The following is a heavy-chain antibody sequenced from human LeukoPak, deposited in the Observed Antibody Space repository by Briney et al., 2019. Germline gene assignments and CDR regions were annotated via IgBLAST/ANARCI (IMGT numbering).Heavy chain of an antibody. CDR1: GDSINNTSCY. V-gene: IGHV4-39*07. Sequence: SETLSLTCSVSGDSINNTSCYWGWIRQPPGKGLDWIGTIYSSGTTYYNPSLKSRVSISVDTSKNHFSLTLSSVTAADTAVYYCARDRCTSGWSDFDYWGPGTLVTVSS. J-gene: IGHJ4*02. CDR2: IYSSGTT. CDR3: ARDRCTSGWSDFDY. D-gene: IGHD6-19*01.